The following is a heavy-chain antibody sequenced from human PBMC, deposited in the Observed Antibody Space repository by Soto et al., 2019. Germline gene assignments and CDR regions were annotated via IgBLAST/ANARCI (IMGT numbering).Heavy chain of an antibody. V-gene: IGHV3-30*18. D-gene: IGHD3-3*01. CDR3: AKEFGLWSYFEY. CDR1: AFTFRSYS. J-gene: IGHJ4*02. CDR2: ISYDGKHT. Sequence: GETLRLPCTASAFTFRSYSMHWVRQAPGKGLEWVAVISYDGKHTFYADSVKGRFTISRDNSKNTVSLEVNSLRADDTAMYYCAKEFGLWSYFEYWGQGA.